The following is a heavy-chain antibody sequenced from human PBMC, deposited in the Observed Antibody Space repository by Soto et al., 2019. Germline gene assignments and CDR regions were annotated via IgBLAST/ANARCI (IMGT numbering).Heavy chain of an antibody. J-gene: IGHJ6*02. Sequence: QVQLVESGGGVVQPGRSLRLSCAASGFTFSSYGMHWVRQAPGKGLEWVAVIWYDGSNKYYADSVKGRFTISRDNSKNTLYLQMNSLRAEDTAVYYCAGNWDYYYGMDVWGRGTTVTVSS. CDR3: AGNWDYYYGMDV. CDR1: GFTFSSYG. V-gene: IGHV3-33*01. D-gene: IGHD7-27*01. CDR2: IWYDGSNK.